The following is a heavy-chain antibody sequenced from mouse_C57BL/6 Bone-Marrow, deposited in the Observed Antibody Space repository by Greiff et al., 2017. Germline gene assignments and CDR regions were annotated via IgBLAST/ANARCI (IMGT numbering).Heavy chain of an antibody. Sequence: VKLMESGPGLVAPSQCLSITCTVSGFSLTSYGVSWVRQPPGKGLEWLGVIWGDGSTNYHSALIARLSISKDNSKSQVFLKLNSLQTDDTATYYCASNWVWFAYWGQGTLVTVSA. CDR1: GFSLTSYG. CDR2: IWGDGST. D-gene: IGHD4-1*01. CDR3: ASNWVWFAY. V-gene: IGHV2-3*01. J-gene: IGHJ3*01.